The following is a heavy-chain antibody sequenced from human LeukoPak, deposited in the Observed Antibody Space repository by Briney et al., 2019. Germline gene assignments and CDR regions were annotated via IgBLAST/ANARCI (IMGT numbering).Heavy chain of an antibody. D-gene: IGHD2-2*02. V-gene: IGHV2-5*02. Sequence: SGPTLVKPTETLTLTCTFSGFSLRTSGVGVGWIRQPAGTALEWLALIYWDDVKRYSPSLKSRLTITKDTSKNQVVLTMTNMDPVDTATYYCAHRDLYCSSAICYRADAFDLWGQGTMVTVSS. J-gene: IGHJ3*01. CDR2: IYWDDVK. CDR3: AHRDLYCSSAICYRADAFDL. CDR1: GFSLRTSGVG.